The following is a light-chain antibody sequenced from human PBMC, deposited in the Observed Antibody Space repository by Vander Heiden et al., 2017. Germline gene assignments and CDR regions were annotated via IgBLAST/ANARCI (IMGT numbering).Light chain of an antibody. J-gene: IGLJ2*01. CDR2: EDN. CDR3: QSYDSSNRDVV. Sequence: NFMLTQPHSVSESPRKTVSISCTRSSGSIASNYVQWYQQRPGSSPTTVIYEDNQRPSGVPDRFSGSIDSSSNSASLTISGLKTEDEADYYCQSYDSSNRDVVFGGGTKLTVL. V-gene: IGLV6-57*01. CDR1: SGSIASNY.